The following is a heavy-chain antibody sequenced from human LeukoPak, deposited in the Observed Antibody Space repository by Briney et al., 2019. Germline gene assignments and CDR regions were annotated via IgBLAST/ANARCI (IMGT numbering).Heavy chain of an antibody. CDR3: ARDNSYGMDV. V-gene: IGHV4-39*07. J-gene: IGHJ6*02. CDR1: GGSISSYY. CDR2: IYYSGST. Sequence: SETLSLICTVSGGSISSYYWGWIRQPPGKGLEWIGSIYYSGSTYYNPSLKSRVTISVDTSKNQFSLKLSSVTAADTAVYYCARDNSYGMDVWGQGTTVTVSS.